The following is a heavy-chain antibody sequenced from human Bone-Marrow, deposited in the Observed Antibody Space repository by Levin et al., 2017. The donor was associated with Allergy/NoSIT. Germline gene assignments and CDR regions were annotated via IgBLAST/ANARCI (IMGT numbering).Heavy chain of an antibody. Sequence: GGSLRLSCAASGFTFSSYAMSWVRQAPGKGLEWVSAISGSGGSTYYADSVKGRFTISRDNSKNTLYLQMNSLRAEDTAVYYCAKVEDIVVVVAATLGYWGQGTLVTVSS. CDR2: ISGSGGST. CDR3: AKVEDIVVVVAATLGY. V-gene: IGHV3-23*01. D-gene: IGHD2-15*01. CDR1: GFTFSSYA. J-gene: IGHJ4*02.